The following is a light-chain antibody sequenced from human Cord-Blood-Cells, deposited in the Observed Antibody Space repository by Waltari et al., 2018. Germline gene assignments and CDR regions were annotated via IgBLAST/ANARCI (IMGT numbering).Light chain of an antibody. CDR3: SSYTSSSTVV. V-gene: IGLV2-18*02. Sequence: QSALTQPPSVSGSPGRSVTISCTGTSIDVGSYNRVTWYQQPPGTAPKRMIYEVSNRPSGVPDRFSGSKSGNTASLTSSGLQAEDEADYYCSSYTSSSTVVFGGGTKLTVL. CDR1: SIDVGSYNR. CDR2: EVS. J-gene: IGLJ2*01.